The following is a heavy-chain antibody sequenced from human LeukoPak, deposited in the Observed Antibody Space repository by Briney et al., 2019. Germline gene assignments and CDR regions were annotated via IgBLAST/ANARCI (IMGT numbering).Heavy chain of an antibody. CDR2: ISSSGTTM. CDR1: GFTFRTYE. CDR3: ARGGDYGDYFDY. Sequence: GGSLRLSWVASGFTFRTYEMNWVRQAPGKGLEWVSFISSSGTTMYYADSVQGRLTISRDNTENSLSLQMNSLRAEDTALYFCARGGDYGDYFDYWGQGSLVTVSS. V-gene: IGHV3-48*03. D-gene: IGHD4-17*01. J-gene: IGHJ4*02.